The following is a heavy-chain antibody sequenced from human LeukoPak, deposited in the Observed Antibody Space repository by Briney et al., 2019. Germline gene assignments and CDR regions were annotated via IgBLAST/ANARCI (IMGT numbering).Heavy chain of an antibody. Sequence: PSETLSLTCTVSGGSISSSSYYWSWIRQPPEKGLEWIGYIYYSGSTNYNPSLKSRVTISVDTSKNQFSLKLSSVTAADTAMYYCARDNGEIDWFDPWGQGTLVTVSS. V-gene: IGHV4-61*01. J-gene: IGHJ5*02. CDR2: IYYSGST. D-gene: IGHD3-10*01. CDR1: GGSISSSSYY. CDR3: ARDNGEIDWFDP.